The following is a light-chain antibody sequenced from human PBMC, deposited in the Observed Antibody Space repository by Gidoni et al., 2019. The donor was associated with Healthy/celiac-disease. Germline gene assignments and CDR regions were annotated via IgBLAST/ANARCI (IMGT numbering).Light chain of an antibody. CDR3: CSYAGSYV. CDR2: DVS. Sequence: QSALTQPRSVSGSPGQSVTISCTGTSRDGGGYNHVSWYQQHPGKAPKLMIYDVSKRPSGVPDRFSGSKSGNTASLTISGLQAEDEADYYCCSYAGSYVFGGGTKLTVL. V-gene: IGLV2-11*01. CDR1: SRDGGGYNH. J-gene: IGLJ2*01.